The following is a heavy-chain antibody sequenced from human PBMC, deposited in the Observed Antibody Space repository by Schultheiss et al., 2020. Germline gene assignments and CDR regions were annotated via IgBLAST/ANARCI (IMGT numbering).Heavy chain of an antibody. CDR2: IKSKTDGGTT. CDR1: GFTFSNAW. CDR3: TTGPQTPYYYYYMDV. J-gene: IGHJ6*03. V-gene: IGHV3-15*01. Sequence: VGSLRLSCAASGFTFSNAWMSWVRQAPGKGLEWVGRIKSKTDGGTTDYAAPVKGRFTISRDDSKNTLYLQMNSLKTEDTAVYYCTTGPQTPYYYYYMDVWGKGTTVTVSS.